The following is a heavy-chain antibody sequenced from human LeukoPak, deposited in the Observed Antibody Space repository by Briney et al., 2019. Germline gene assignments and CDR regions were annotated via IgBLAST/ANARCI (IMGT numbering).Heavy chain of an antibody. CDR2: IYYTGIT. J-gene: IGHJ5*02. CDR3: ARRRTVYSSFDP. V-gene: IGHV4-59*08. CDR1: GASINTYY. Sequence: KPSETLPLTCFVSGASINTYYWGWIRQPPGKGLEWIGNIYYTGITNYNPSLKSRVTISVDTSKNQFSLKLGSVSAADTAMYYCARRRTVYSSFDPWGQGTLVTVSS. D-gene: IGHD4-11*01.